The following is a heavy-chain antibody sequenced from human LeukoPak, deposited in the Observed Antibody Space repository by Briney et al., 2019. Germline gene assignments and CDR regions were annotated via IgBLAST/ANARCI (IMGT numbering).Heavy chain of an antibody. CDR3: ARETWELHAFDI. D-gene: IGHD1-26*01. Sequence: SETLSLTCTVSGGSISSYYWSWIRQPAGKGLEWIGRIYTSGITNYNPSLKSRVTMSVDTSRNQFSLKLSSVTAADTAVYYCARETWELHAFDIWGQGTMVTVSS. V-gene: IGHV4-4*07. CDR1: GGSISSYY. CDR2: IYTSGIT. J-gene: IGHJ3*02.